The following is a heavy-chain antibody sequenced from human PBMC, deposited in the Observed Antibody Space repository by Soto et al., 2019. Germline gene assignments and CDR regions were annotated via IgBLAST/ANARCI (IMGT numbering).Heavy chain of an antibody. D-gene: IGHD1-26*01. CDR2: ISSDGSNK. Sequence: HVQLVESGGGVVQPGRSLRLSCSVSGFTFSSHAVHWVRQAPGKGLEWVALISSDGSNKYYADSVKGRFTTSRDNSKNTMYLQMNSLRVEDTAVYYCARDDEGGSDCDLGYWGQGALVTVSS. CDR3: ARDDEGGSDCDLGY. CDR1: GFTFSSHA. V-gene: IGHV3-30-3*01. J-gene: IGHJ4*02.